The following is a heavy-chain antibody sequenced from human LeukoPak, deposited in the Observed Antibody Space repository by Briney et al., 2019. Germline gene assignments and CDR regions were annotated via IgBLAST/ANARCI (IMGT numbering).Heavy chain of an antibody. V-gene: IGHV3-11*06. CDR3: ARDPGAAAGYNWFDP. J-gene: IGHJ5*02. Sequence: GGSLRLSCAASGFTFSDYYMSWIRQAPGKGLEWVSYISSSSSYTNYADSVKGPFTISRDNAKTSLYLQMNSLRAEDTAVYYCARDPGAAAGYNWFDPWGQGTLVTVSS. CDR2: ISSSSSYT. D-gene: IGHD6-13*01. CDR1: GFTFSDYY.